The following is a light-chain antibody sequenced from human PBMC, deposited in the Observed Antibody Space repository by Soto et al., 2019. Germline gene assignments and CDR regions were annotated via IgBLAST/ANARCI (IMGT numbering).Light chain of an antibody. CDR3: CSYVGSSTFGV. V-gene: IGLV2-23*02. CDR2: EDN. CDR1: SSDVGSYNV. Sequence: QSALTQPASVSGSPGQSITISCTGTSSDVGSYNVVSWYQQHPGKALKLMIYEDNKRPSGVSNRFSGSKSGNTASLTISGLQAEDEADYCCCSYVGSSTFGVFGGGTKLTVL. J-gene: IGLJ3*02.